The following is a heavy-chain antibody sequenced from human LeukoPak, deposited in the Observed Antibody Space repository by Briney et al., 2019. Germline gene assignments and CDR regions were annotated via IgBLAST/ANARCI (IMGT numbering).Heavy chain of an antibody. V-gene: IGHV1-46*01. CDR1: GYTFTNYF. Sequence: ASVKVSCKASGYTFTNYFVHWVRQAPGQGLEWMGIINPSGGSTSYAQKFQGRVTMTRDTSTSTVYMELSSLRSEDTAVYYCARWRGNYDYVWGSYRNDAFDIWGQGTMVTVSS. D-gene: IGHD3-16*02. CDR2: INPSGGST. J-gene: IGHJ3*02. CDR3: ARWRGNYDYVWGSYRNDAFDI.